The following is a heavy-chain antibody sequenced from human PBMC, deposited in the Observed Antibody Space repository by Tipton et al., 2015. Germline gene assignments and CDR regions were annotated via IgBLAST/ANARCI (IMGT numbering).Heavy chain of an antibody. CDR2: IIPIFGTS. J-gene: IGHJ4*02. CDR1: GGTFSSYA. Sequence: QVQLVQSGAEVRKPGSSVKVSCKASGGTFSSYAISWVRQAPGQGLEWMGGIIPIFGTSNYAQKFQGRVTITADKSTSTAYMELSSLRSEDTAVYYCARALSHFVEMPNTPADYWGQGTLVTVSS. V-gene: IGHV1-69*06. D-gene: IGHD5-24*01. CDR3: ARALSHFVEMPNTPADY.